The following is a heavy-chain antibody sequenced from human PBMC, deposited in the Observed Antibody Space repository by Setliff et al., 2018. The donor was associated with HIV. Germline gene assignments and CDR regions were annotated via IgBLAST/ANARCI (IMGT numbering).Heavy chain of an antibody. V-gene: IGHV4-34*04. Sequence: PSETLSLTCVVYGGSFSGYSWTWIRQPPGKGLEWIGEINHSGSANRNPSLMGRATMSVDTAKNQFSLELSSVTAAGTAVYYCARSGDYYESSGYYRYWGQGALVTVSS. J-gene: IGHJ4*02. CDR1: GGSFSGYS. CDR3: ARSGDYYESSGYYRY. CDR2: INHSGSA. D-gene: IGHD3-22*01.